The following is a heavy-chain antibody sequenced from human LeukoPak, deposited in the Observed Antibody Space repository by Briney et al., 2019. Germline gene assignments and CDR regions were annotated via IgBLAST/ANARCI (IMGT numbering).Heavy chain of an antibody. D-gene: IGHD5-18*01. CDR2: INPNSGGT. CDR1: GYTFTGYY. CDR3: AREGGSGESDTAMVSSSNDHQGYYYYYYMDV. J-gene: IGHJ6*03. V-gene: IGHV1-2*02. Sequence: ASVKVSCKASGYTFTGYYMHWVRQAPGQGLEWMGWINPNSGGTNYAQKLQGRVTMTRDTSISTAYMELSRLRSDDTAVYYCAREGGSGESDTAMVSSSNDHQGYYYYYYMDVWGKGTTVTVSS.